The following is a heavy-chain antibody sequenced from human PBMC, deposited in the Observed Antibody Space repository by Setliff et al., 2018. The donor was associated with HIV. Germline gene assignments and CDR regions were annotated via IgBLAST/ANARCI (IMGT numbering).Heavy chain of an antibody. D-gene: IGHD3-22*01. J-gene: IGHJ4*02. CDR3: ARGPRGYDSSYYFDY. CDR2: ISPYFGNT. Sequence: ASVKVSCKASGYTFASYSFTWVRQVPGQGLEWMGWISPYFGNTNYAQKFQGWVTMTRDTSIITAYMQLDRLGSDDTAVYYCARGPRGYDSSYYFDYWGQGTLVTVSS. CDR1: GYTFASYS. V-gene: IGHV1-18*01.